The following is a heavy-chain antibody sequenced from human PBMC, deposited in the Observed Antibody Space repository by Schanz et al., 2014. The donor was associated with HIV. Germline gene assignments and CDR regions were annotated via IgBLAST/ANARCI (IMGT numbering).Heavy chain of an antibody. CDR2: FIPIFGTT. CDR3: ASQYSNYDSSRRYHWYFDL. V-gene: IGHV1-69*01. Sequence: QVQVVQSGAEVKKPGSSVKVSCKASGGNFSSYAISWVRQAPGQGLEWMGGFIPIFGTTNYAQKFQGRVTITADESTSTTYLELSSLRSEDTAVYYCASQYSNYDSSRRYHWYFDLWGRGTLVTVSS. J-gene: IGHJ2*01. CDR1: GGNFSSYA. D-gene: IGHD4-4*01.